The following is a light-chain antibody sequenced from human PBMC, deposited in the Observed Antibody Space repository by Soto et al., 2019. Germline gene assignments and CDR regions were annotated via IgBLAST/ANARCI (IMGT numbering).Light chain of an antibody. CDR3: QHHAGSPA. CDR2: GAP. Sequence: EIVLTQSPGTLSLSPGERATLSCRASHSFSSSFLAWYQQKPGQAPRLLIYGAPSRATGIPERFSGSGSGTDFTLTISRLDPEDFGMYYCQHHAGSPAFGQGTKVDIK. J-gene: IGKJ1*01. V-gene: IGKV3-20*01. CDR1: HSFSSSF.